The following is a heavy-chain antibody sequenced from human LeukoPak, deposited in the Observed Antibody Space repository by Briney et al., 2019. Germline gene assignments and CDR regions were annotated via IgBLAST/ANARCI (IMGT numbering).Heavy chain of an antibody. Sequence: PGGSLRLSRAASGLTFSTYWMHWFRQVPGKGLVWVSQINGDGGSTFYADSVKGRFTISRDNSKNTLYLQVNSLRVEDTAVYYCARGGVPGGFDIWGQGTTVTVSS. D-gene: IGHD2-15*01. CDR3: ARGGVPGGFDI. J-gene: IGHJ3*02. CDR1: GLTFSTYW. CDR2: INGDGGST. V-gene: IGHV3-74*01.